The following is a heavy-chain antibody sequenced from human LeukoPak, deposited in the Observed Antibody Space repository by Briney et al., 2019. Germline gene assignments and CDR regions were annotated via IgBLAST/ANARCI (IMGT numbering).Heavy chain of an antibody. CDR2: IYSGGGT. CDR3: VAEDTY. D-gene: IGHD5-18*01. Sequence: GGSLRLSCAASGLSVTNTYMTWVRRAPGKGLEWVSVIYSGGGTNYADSLKGRFSISRDNSKNTLYLQMNSLRAEDTAVYYCVAEDTYWGQGTLVTVSS. J-gene: IGHJ4*02. CDR1: GLSVTNTY. V-gene: IGHV3-53*01.